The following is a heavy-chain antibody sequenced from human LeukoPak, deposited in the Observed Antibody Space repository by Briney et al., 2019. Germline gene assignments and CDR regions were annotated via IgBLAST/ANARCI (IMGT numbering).Heavy chain of an antibody. D-gene: IGHD3-10*01. Sequence: SQTLSLTCTVSGASISSGGYCWSWIRQHPGKGLEWIGYICYSGTTYYNPSLKSRVTISVDMSENQFSLKLSSVTAADTAVYYCANYGAGTYRFDPWGQGTLVTVSS. J-gene: IGHJ5*02. V-gene: IGHV4-31*03. CDR3: ANYGAGTYRFDP. CDR1: GASISSGGYC. CDR2: ICYSGTT.